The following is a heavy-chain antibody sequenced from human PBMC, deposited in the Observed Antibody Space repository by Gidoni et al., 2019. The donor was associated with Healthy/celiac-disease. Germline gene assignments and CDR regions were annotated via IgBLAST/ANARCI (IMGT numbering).Heavy chain of an antibody. CDR1: GGSISSGSYY. CDR3: AREPYYYGMDV. Sequence: QVQLQESGPGLVKPSQTLSLTCTVSGGSISSGSYYWSWIRQPAGKGLEWIGRIYTSGSTNYNPSLKSRVTMSVDTSKNQFSLKLSSVTAADTAVYYCAREPYYYGMDVWGQGTTVTVSS. V-gene: IGHV4-61*02. CDR2: IYTSGST. J-gene: IGHJ6*02.